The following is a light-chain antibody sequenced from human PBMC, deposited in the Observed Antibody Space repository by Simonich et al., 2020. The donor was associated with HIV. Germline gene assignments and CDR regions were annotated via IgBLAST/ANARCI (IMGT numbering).Light chain of an antibody. CDR2: EIF. Sequence: EIVMTQTPLSLSVTPGQPASISCKSSRSLLYSDGKTYLYWYLQKPGRYPPTLIYEIFNRFSGVPDRFSGSGSGTDFTLKISRVEAEDVGVYYCMQSIQLPRTFGQGTKVEIK. V-gene: IGKV2D-29*02. CDR3: MQSIQLPRT. CDR1: RSLLYSDGKTY. J-gene: IGKJ1*01.